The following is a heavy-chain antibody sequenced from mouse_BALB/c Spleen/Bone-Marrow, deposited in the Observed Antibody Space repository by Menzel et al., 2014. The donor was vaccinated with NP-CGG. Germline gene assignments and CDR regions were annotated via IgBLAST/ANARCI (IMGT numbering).Heavy chain of an antibody. V-gene: IGHV1S81*02. D-gene: IGHD1-2*01. Sequence: QVQLQQSGAELVKPGASVKLSCKVSGYTFTNYYAYWVKQRPGQGLEWIGEINPSNDATDFNEKFMSKATLTVDKSSSTAYMHLSSLTSEDSAVYYCTRSGFYGYGTYFDVWGAGTTVTVSS. CDR1: GYTFTNYY. CDR3: TRSGFYGYGTYFDV. CDR2: INPSNDAT. J-gene: IGHJ1*01.